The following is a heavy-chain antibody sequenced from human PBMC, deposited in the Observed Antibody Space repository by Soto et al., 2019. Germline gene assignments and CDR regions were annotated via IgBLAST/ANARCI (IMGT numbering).Heavy chain of an antibody. D-gene: IGHD2-15*01. Sequence: QVQLQESGPGLVKPSETLSLTCTVSGGSVSTYYWSWIRQPPGKGLEWIGYISYSGSTNYNPSLKMRVTISVDTAKKQFSLKLRSVTAADTAIYYCARQVVVVTAAFFDYWGQGTLVTVSS. CDR1: GGSVSTYY. V-gene: IGHV4-59*08. CDR3: ARQVVVVTAAFFDY. CDR2: ISYSGST. J-gene: IGHJ4*02.